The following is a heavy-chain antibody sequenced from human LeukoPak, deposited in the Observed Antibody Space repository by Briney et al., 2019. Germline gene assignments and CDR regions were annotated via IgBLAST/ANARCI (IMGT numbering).Heavy chain of an antibody. J-gene: IGHJ3*02. CDR1: GYRFTSYW. Sequence: GESLKISCKDSGYRFTSYWIGWVRQMPGKGLEWMGIIYPGDSDSRYSPSFQGQVTISADKSISTAYLQWSSLKASATAMYYCARQGYCGGDCYSGAFDIWGQGTMVTVSS. D-gene: IGHD2-21*02. CDR2: IYPGDSDS. V-gene: IGHV5-51*01. CDR3: ARQGYCGGDCYSGAFDI.